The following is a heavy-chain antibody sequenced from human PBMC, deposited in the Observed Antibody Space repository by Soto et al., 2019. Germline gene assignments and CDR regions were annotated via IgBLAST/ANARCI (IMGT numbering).Heavy chain of an antibody. Sequence: PSETLSLTCTVSGGSISSGDYYWSWIRQPPGKGLEWIGYIYYSGSTYYNPSLKSRVTISVDTSKNQFSLKLSSVTAADTAVYNCARDRIAAREGFDYWGQGTLVTVSS. CDR3: ARDRIAAREGFDY. D-gene: IGHD6-6*01. CDR2: IYYSGST. V-gene: IGHV4-30-4*01. CDR1: GGSISSGDYY. J-gene: IGHJ4*02.